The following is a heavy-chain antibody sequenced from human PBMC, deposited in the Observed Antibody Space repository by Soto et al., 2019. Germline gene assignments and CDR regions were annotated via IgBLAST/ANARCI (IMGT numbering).Heavy chain of an antibody. CDR1: EFNFSSYV. J-gene: IGHJ4*02. CDR2: ISGSGSGT. Sequence: WVSLRLSSAASEFNFSSYVMSWVRQATGKGLEWVSAISGSGSGTYYADSVKGRFTISRDNSKNTLYVQMNSLRAEDTAVYYCVKGRSGYDFDYWGQGTLVTVSS. CDR3: VKGRSGYDFDY. D-gene: IGHD5-12*01. V-gene: IGHV3-23*01.